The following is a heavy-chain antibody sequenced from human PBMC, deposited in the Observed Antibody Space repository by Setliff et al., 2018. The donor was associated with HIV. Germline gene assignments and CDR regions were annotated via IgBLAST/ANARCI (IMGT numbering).Heavy chain of an antibody. D-gene: IGHD3-16*01. CDR1: GFTFKIFA. CDR2: ISGDGGHAT. CDR3: AIDFPASAFYLSDAFLTNS. Sequence: GGSLRLSCGASGFTFKIFAMNWIRQRQGQGFEWVSLISGDGGHATHYSDSVKGRFTISRDDSRNTLYLHMNNLRVDDTATYYCAIDFPASAFYLSDAFLTNSWGQGTLVTVSS. V-gene: IGHV3-23*01. J-gene: IGHJ5*02.